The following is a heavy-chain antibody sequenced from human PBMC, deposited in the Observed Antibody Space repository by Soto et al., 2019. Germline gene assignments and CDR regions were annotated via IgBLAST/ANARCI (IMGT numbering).Heavy chain of an antibody. Sequence: SETLSLTCAVYGGSFSGYYWSWIRQPPGKGLEWIGEINHSGSTNYNPSLKSRVTISVDTSKNQFSPKLSSVTAADTAVYYCARLYYDILTGHPDAFDIWGQGTMVTVSS. CDR1: GGSFSGYY. CDR3: ARLYYDILTGHPDAFDI. V-gene: IGHV4-34*01. D-gene: IGHD3-9*01. J-gene: IGHJ3*02. CDR2: INHSGST.